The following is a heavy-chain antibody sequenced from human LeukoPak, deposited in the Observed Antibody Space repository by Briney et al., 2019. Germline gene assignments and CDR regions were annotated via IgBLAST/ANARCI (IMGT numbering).Heavy chain of an antibody. D-gene: IGHD5-18*01. CDR3: ARVRGYSYGRHFDY. CDR2: ISYDGSNK. CDR1: GFTFSSYA. J-gene: IGHJ4*02. V-gene: IGHV3-30-3*01. Sequence: GGSLRLSCAASGFTFSSYAMSWVRQAPGKGLEWVAVISYDGSNKYYADSVKGRFTISRDNSKNTLYLQMNSLRAEDTAVYYCARVRGYSYGRHFDYWGQGTLVTVSS.